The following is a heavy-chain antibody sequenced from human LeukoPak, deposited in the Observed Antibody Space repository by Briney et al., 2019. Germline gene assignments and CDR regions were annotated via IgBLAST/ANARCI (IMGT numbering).Heavy chain of an antibody. CDR1: GGSISSYY. CDR2: IYTSGST. D-gene: IGHD3-10*01. V-gene: IGHV4-4*07. Sequence: SETLSLTCTVSGGSISSYYWSWIRQPAGKGLEWIGRIYTSGSTNYNPSLKSRVTMSVDTSKNQFSLKLSSVTAADTAVYYCARDSDYYGSGSYKLYYYGMDVWGQGTTVTVSS. CDR3: ARDSDYYGSGSYKLYYYGMDV. J-gene: IGHJ6*02.